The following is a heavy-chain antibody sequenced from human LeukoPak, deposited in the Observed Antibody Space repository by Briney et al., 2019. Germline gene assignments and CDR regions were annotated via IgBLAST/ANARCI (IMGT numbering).Heavy chain of an antibody. Sequence: PGGSLRLSCAASGFTFSDYSMNWVRQAQGQGLEWVSYISSSSTTIFYADPVKGRFTISRDNAKNSLFLQMNGLRDEDTALYYCARERVIAAAGDGFDSWGQGTLVTVSS. CDR2: ISSSSTTI. CDR1: GFTFSDYS. J-gene: IGHJ4*02. CDR3: ARERVIAAAGDGFDS. D-gene: IGHD2-21*01. V-gene: IGHV3-48*02.